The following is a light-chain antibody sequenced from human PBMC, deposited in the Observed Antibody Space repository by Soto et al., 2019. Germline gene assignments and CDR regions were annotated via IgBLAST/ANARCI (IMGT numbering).Light chain of an antibody. CDR1: KLGTKY. V-gene: IGLV3-1*01. Sequence: SYELTQPPSVSVSPGQTASITCSGDKLGTKYACWYQQKPGQSPVLVIYQDTKRPSGIPERFAGSNSGNTATPTISGTQAMDEADYYCQAWDRSTVVFGGGTKVTVL. J-gene: IGLJ2*01. CDR3: QAWDRSTVV. CDR2: QDT.